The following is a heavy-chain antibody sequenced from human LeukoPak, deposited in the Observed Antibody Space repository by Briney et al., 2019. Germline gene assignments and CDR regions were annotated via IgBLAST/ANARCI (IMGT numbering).Heavy chain of an antibody. V-gene: IGHV3-7*03. D-gene: IGHD2-8*01. CDR1: GFALSSHW. CDR3: ARNNAMDV. Sequence: GGSLRLSCAASGFALSSHWMTWVRQVPGRGPEWVANVNRDGSETYYLDSVKGRFTISKDNAKNSLYLQMNSVRAEDTALYHCARNNAMDVWGQGTTVIVSS. CDR2: VNRDGSET. J-gene: IGHJ6*02.